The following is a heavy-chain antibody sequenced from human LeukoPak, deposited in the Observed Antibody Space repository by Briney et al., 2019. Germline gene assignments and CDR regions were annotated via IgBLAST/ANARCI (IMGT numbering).Heavy chain of an antibody. CDR2: IYYRGST. V-gene: IGHV4-31*02. J-gene: IGHJ3*02. D-gene: IGHD4-17*01. Sequence: XWIRQXXXXXLXXIGYIYYRGSTYYNPSLKSRVTISVDTSKNQFSLKLSSVTAADTAVYYCARTDYAAAFDIWGQGTMVTVSS. CDR3: ARTDYAAAFDI.